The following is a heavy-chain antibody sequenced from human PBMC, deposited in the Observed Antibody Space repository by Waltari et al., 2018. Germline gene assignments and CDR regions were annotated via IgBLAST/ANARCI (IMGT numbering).Heavy chain of an antibody. V-gene: IGHV3-7*04. CDR2: TSKDGSGE. CDR1: GFTFSNVW. Sequence: EVQLVESGGGLVQPGGSLRLSCAASGFTFSNVWMSWARQAPGKGVEGVANTSKDGSGEYDVDCVKCRFTISRHNAKNSLYLQMNSLRAEDTAVYYCQRGDYWGQGTLVTVSS. J-gene: IGHJ4*02. CDR3: QRGDY.